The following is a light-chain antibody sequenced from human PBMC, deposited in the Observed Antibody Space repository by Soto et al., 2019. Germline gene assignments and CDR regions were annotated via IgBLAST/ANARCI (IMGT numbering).Light chain of an antibody. CDR2: EVT. V-gene: IGLV2-23*02. CDR1: SSDVGKYDA. CDR3: CSYTDLDSVV. J-gene: IGLJ2*01. Sequence: QSALAQPASVSGSPGQSITISCSGTSSDVGKYDAVSWYQQHPGKAPKFIIYEVTKRPSGISDRFSGSKSGNTASLTISGLQAEDEAHYYCCSYTDLDSVVFGGGTKVTVL.